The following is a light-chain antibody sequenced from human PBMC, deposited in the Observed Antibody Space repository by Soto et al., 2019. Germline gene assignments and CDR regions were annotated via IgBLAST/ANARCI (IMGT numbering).Light chain of an antibody. J-gene: IGKJ2*01. CDR3: QQYNSYSYT. Sequence: DIQMTQSPSTLSASVGDRVTLTCRASQTIIPGLAWYQQKPGKAPKLLIYGASSLQTGVPSRFSGSGSGTEFTLTISSLQPDDFATYYCQQYNSYSYTFGQGTKLEIK. V-gene: IGKV1-5*01. CDR1: QTIIPG. CDR2: GAS.